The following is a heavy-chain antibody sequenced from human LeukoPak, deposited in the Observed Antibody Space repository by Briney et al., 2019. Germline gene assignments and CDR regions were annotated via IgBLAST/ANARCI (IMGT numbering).Heavy chain of an antibody. J-gene: IGHJ4*02. Sequence: PGGSLRLSCAASGFTFSAYYMSWIRHAPGKGLEWVSYISGSSTDTNYADSVKGRFIISRDNSKNTLYIQMNSLRAEDTAVYYCARSFYDILIGYYQYFDYWGQGTLVTVSS. CDR2: ISGSSTDT. V-gene: IGHV3-11*06. CDR3: ARSFYDILIGYYQYFDY. CDR1: GFTFSAYY. D-gene: IGHD3-9*01.